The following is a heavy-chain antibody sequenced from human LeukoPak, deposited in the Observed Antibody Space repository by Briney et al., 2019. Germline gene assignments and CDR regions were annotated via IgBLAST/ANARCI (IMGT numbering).Heavy chain of an antibody. Sequence: SETLSPTCTVSGGSVSSSSYYWGWIRQPLGKGLEWIGSVYFSGTTYYNPSLKSRVTISVDTSKNQFSLKLNSVTAADTAVYYCGRHGVGYCSSPGCYGGNWLDPWGQGTLVTVSS. CDR3: GRHGVGYCSSPGCYGGNWLDP. V-gene: IGHV4-39*01. D-gene: IGHD2-2*03. CDR2: VYFSGTT. J-gene: IGHJ5*02. CDR1: GGSVSSSSYY.